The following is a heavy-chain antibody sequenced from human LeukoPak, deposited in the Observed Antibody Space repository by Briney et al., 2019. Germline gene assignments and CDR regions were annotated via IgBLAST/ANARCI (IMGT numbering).Heavy chain of an antibody. D-gene: IGHD4-23*01. V-gene: IGHV3-74*01. CDR1: GFTFSSFW. J-gene: IGHJ4*02. CDR2: IKSDGSST. CDR3: ARDLDYGGYSNFEY. Sequence: GGSLRLSCTASGFTFSSFWMHWVRQAPGKGLVWVSRIKSDGSSTSYAGSVKGRFTISRDNAKNTLYLQMNSLRAEDTAVYYCARDLDYGGYSNFEYWGRGTLVTVSS.